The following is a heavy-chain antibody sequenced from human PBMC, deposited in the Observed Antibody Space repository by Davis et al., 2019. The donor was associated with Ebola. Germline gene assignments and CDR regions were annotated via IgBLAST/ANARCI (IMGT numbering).Heavy chain of an antibody. D-gene: IGHD6-25*01. V-gene: IGHV3-11*01. Sequence: GGSLRLSCAASGFTFSDYYMTWIRQAPGKGLEWVSYISSGGTTIYYADSVKGRFTISRDNAKNSLYLQMNSLRAEDTAVYYCARDRLSDYYGMGVWGQGTTVTVSS. CDR1: GFTFSDYY. J-gene: IGHJ6*02. CDR3: ARDRLSDYYGMGV. CDR2: ISSGGTTI.